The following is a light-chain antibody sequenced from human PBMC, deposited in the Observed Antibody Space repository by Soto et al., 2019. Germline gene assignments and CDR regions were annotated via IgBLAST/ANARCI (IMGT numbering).Light chain of an antibody. CDR2: AAS. J-gene: IGKJ5*01. V-gene: IGKV3-20*02. Sequence: EIVLTQSPGTLSLSQGERATLSCRVSQSVSSSYLAWYQQKPGQAPRLLFYAASTLQSGVPSRFSGSGSGTEFTLTISSLQPEDFATYYCQQLNSYPITFGQGTRLEI. CDR3: QQLNSYPIT. CDR1: QSVSSSY.